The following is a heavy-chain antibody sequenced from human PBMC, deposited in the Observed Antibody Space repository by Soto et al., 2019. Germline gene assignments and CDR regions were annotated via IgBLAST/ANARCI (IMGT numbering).Heavy chain of an antibody. CDR3: ATDGPYYFDY. CDR2: IIPILGIA. Sequence: QVQLVQSGAEVKKPGSSVKVSCKASGGTFSSYTISWVRQAPGQGLEWMGRIIPILGIANYAQKFQGRVXIXXDKSTSTAYMELSSLSSEDTAVYYCATDGPYYFDYWGQGTLVTVSS. J-gene: IGHJ4*02. V-gene: IGHV1-69*02. CDR1: GGTFSSYT.